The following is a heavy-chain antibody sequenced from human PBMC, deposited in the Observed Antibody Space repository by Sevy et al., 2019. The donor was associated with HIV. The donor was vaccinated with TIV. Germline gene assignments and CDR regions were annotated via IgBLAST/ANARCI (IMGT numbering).Heavy chain of an antibody. CDR2: IKKDGSEK. J-gene: IGHJ6*02. V-gene: IGHV3-7*03. CDR3: ARDCTSTSCVWGLDV. CDR1: GFTFSTYW. D-gene: IGHD2-2*01. Sequence: GGSLRLSCAASGFTFSTYWMSWVRQAPGKGLEWVANIKKDGSEKYYVDSGKGRFTISRDNAKSSLYLQMKSLRAEDTAVYYCARDCTSTSCVWGLDVWGQGTTVTVSS.